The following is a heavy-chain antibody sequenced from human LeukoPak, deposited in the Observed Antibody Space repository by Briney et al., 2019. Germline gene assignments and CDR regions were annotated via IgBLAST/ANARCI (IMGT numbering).Heavy chain of an antibody. CDR3: ARDKSAGADTGSSFYY. CDR2: IKQDGSEK. V-gene: IGHV3-7*03. CDR1: GFTFSSYA. J-gene: IGHJ4*02. Sequence: GGSLRLSCAASGFTFSSYAMSWVRQAPGKGLEWVASIKQDGSEKYYVDSVKGRFTFSRDNAKNSLYLQMDSLRAEDTAVYYCARDKSAGADTGSSFYYWGQGALVTVSS. D-gene: IGHD3-10*01.